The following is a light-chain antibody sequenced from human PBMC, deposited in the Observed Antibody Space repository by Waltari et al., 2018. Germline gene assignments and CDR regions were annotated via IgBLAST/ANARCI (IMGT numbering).Light chain of an antibody. CDR1: QSVLYSSNNKNY. Sequence: DIVMTQSPDSLAVSLGERATINCKSSQSVLYSSNNKNYLTWYQQKPGQPPKLLIYWASTRESGVPDRVSGSGSRTDFTLTISSLQAEDVAVYDCHQYYATPYTFGQGTKLEIK. V-gene: IGKV4-1*01. CDR3: HQYYATPYT. CDR2: WAS. J-gene: IGKJ2*01.